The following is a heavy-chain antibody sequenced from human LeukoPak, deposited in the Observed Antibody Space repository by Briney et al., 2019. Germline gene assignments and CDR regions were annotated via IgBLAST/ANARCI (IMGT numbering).Heavy chain of an antibody. J-gene: IGHJ3*02. Sequence: ASVTVSCKASGYTFTSYYMHWVRQAPGQGLEWMGWINPNSGGTDYAQKFQGRVTMTRDTSISTAYMELSRLRSDDTAVYYCAREVGRRGYCSSTSCYTRAFDIWGQGTMVTVSS. CDR3: AREVGRRGYCSSTSCYTRAFDI. V-gene: IGHV1-2*02. D-gene: IGHD2-2*02. CDR2: INPNSGGT. CDR1: GYTFTSYY.